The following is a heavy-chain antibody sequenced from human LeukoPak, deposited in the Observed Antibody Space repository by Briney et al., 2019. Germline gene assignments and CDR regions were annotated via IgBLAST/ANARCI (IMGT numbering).Heavy chain of an antibody. J-gene: IGHJ4*02. Sequence: ASVKVSCKASGYTFTSYDINWVRQATGQGLEWMGWMNPDSGNTGYAQKFQGRVTMTRNTSISTAYMELSSLRSEDTAVYYCARAKRLGGNDYFDYWGQGTLVAVSS. CDR1: GYTFTSYD. V-gene: IGHV1-8*01. CDR2: MNPDSGNT. D-gene: IGHD3-16*01. CDR3: ARAKRLGGNDYFDY.